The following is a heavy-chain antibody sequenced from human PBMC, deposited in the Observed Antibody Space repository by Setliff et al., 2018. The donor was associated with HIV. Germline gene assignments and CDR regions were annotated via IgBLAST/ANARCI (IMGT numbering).Heavy chain of an antibody. CDR3: ARDLRDGFEEWFSTLDDGMDV. CDR1: GYKFTGHY. CDR2: INPDNSLT. D-gene: IGHD3-3*01. J-gene: IGHJ6*02. Sequence: ASVKVSCKASGYKFTGHYVHWVRQAPGQGLQWMGRINPDNSLTTYAEYFEGRVTLTRDTSTNTAYMELRRLRSDDTAVYYCARDLRDGFEEWFSTLDDGMDVWGQGTTVTVSS. V-gene: IGHV1-2*06.